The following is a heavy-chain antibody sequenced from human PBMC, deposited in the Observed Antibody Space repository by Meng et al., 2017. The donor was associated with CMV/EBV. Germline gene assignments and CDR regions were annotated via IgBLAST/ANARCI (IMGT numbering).Heavy chain of an antibody. CDR1: GFTFSSYS. CDR2: IYPGDSDT. J-gene: IGHJ5*02. D-gene: IGHD1-7*01. Sequence: GESLKISCAASGFTFSSYSMNWVRQAPGKGLEWMGIIYPGDSDTRYSPSFQGQVTISADKSISTAYLQWSSLKASDTAMYYCAARRTGTSSGWFDPWGQGTLVTVSS. CDR3: AARRTGTSSGWFDP. V-gene: IGHV5-51*01.